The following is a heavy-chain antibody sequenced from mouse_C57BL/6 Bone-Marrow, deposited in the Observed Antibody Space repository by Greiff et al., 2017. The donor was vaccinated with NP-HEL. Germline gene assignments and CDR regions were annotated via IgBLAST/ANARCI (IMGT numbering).Heavy chain of an antibody. J-gene: IGHJ3*01. CDR3: ARDYDGYYKFAY. V-gene: IGHV3-6*01. D-gene: IGHD2-3*01. CDR2: ISYDGSN. Sequence: EVKLQESGPGLVKPSQSLSLTCSVTGYSITSGYYWNWIRQFPGNKLEWMGYISYDGSNNYNPSLKNRISITRDTSKNQFFLKLNSVTTEDTATYYCARDYDGYYKFAYWGQGTLVTVSA. CDR1: GYSITSGYY.